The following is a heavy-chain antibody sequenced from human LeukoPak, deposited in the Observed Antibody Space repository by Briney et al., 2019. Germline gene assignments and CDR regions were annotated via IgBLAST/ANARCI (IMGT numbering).Heavy chain of an antibody. CDR1: GGSFSGHY. Sequence: SETLSLTCAVYGGSFSGHYWSWIRQPPGKGLEWIGEINHSGSTNYNPSLKSRVTISVDTSKNQFSLKLSSVTAADTAVYYCARAPYYDFWSSYPTKLRANWFDPWGQGTLVTVSS. V-gene: IGHV4-34*01. J-gene: IGHJ5*02. D-gene: IGHD3-3*01. CDR2: INHSGST. CDR3: ARAPYYDFWSSYPTKLRANWFDP.